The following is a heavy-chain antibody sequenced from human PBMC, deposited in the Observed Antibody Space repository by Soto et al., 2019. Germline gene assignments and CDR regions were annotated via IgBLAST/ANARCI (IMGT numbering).Heavy chain of an antibody. CDR2: ISAYNGNT. J-gene: IGHJ6*02. CDR3: ARPIVVISGAYYYGMDV. V-gene: IGHV1-18*01. Sequence: ASVKVSCKASGYTFTNYGINCVRQAPGQGLEWMGWISAYNGNTNYAQKLQGRVTMTTDTSTSTAYMELRSLRSDDTAVYYCARPIVVISGAYYYGMDVWGQGTTVTVSS. CDR1: GYTFTNYG. D-gene: IGHD3-22*01.